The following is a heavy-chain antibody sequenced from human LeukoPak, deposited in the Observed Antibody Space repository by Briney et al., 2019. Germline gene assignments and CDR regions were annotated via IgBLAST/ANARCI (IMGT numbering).Heavy chain of an antibody. CDR3: ARMYITMVRGVNDDY. CDR1: GYTFTSNY. Sequence: ASVKVSCKAFGYTFTSNYMHWVRQAPGQGLEWMGWINPNSGGTNYAQKFQGRVTMTRDKYISTAYMELSRLRSDDTAVYYCARMYITMVRGVNDDYWGQGTLVTVSS. J-gene: IGHJ4*02. CDR2: INPNSGGT. V-gene: IGHV1-2*02. D-gene: IGHD3-10*01.